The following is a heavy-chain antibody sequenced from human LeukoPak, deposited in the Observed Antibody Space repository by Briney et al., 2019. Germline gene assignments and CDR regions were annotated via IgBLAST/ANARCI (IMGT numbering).Heavy chain of an antibody. V-gene: IGHV4-59*12. D-gene: IGHD2-15*01. CDR2: IYYSGST. CDR3: ARRRHYCSGGSCYRKYNWFDP. Sequence: SETLSLTCTVSGGSISSYYWSWIRQPPGKGLEWIGYIYYSGSTNYNPSLKSRVTISVDTSKNQFSLKLSSVTAADTAVYYCARRRHYCSGGSCYRKYNWFDPWGQGTLVTVSS. J-gene: IGHJ5*02. CDR1: GGSISSYY.